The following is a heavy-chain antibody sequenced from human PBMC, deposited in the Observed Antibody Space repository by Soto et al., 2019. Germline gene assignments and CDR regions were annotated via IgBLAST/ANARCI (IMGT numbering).Heavy chain of an antibody. J-gene: IGHJ5*02. D-gene: IGHD6-6*01. CDR2: IYYSGST. CDR3: ARAGSIAAMNWFDP. CDR1: GGSISSGDYY. V-gene: IGHV4-30-4*01. Sequence: SETLSLTCTVSGGSISSGDYYWSWIRQPPGKGLEWIGYIYYSGSTYYNPSLKSRVTISVDTSKNQFSLKLSSVTAADTAVYYCARAGSIAAMNWFDPWGQGTLVTVSS.